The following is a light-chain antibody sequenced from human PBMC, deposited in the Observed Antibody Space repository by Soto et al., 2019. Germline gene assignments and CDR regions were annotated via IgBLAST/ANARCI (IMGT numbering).Light chain of an antibody. Sequence: QSALTQPPSAAGSPGQSVTISCTGTSSDVGGYNYVSWYQQHPGKAPKVMIYEVTKRPSGVPDRFSGSRSGNTASLTVSGLQAEDEAHYYCSSYAGRNNFIFGGGTKVTVL. V-gene: IGLV2-8*01. CDR2: EVT. J-gene: IGLJ2*01. CDR3: SSYAGRNNFI. CDR1: SSDVGGYNY.